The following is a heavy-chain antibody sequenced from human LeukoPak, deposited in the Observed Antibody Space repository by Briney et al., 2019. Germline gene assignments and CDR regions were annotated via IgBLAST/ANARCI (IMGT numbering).Heavy chain of an antibody. CDR3: GRLYYYDNTGYRYADS. V-gene: IGHV5-51*01. D-gene: IGHD3-22*01. CDR1: GYSFNSYW. CDR2: IYPGDFDT. J-gene: IGHJ4*02. Sequence: GESLKISCKASGYSFNSYWIGWVRQMPGKGLEWMGIIYPGDFDTRYSPSFQGQVTISADKSISTAYLQWSSLKASDTAMYYCGRLYYYDNTGYRYADSWGQGTLVTVSS.